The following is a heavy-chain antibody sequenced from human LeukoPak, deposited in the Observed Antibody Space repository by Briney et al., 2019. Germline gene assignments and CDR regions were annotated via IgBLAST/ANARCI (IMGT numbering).Heavy chain of an antibody. Sequence: ASVKDSCKPSGYTFTNYYMHWVRQSPGQGLEWMGIINPSGGSSNYAQKFQGGVTMTRETSTSTVYMELSSLRSEDTAVYYCARDDYYDSSSYFDYWGQGTLVTVSS. CDR1: GYTFTNYY. D-gene: IGHD3-22*01. CDR3: ARDDYYDSSSYFDY. V-gene: IGHV1-46*01. J-gene: IGHJ4*02. CDR2: INPSGGSS.